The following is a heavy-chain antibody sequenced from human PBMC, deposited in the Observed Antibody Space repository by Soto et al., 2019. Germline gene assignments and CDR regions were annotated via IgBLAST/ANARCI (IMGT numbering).Heavy chain of an antibody. CDR3: XXXXXXXRAFDI. Sequence: EVQLVESGGDLVQPGRSLRLSCTTSGFTFGDYAVSWLRQAPGKGLEWVSFIRSKVSGGTAEYAASVKGRFTISRDDSXXXXXXXXXXXXXXXXXXXXXXXXXXXXRAFDIWGQGTMVTVSS. J-gene: IGHJ3*02. V-gene: IGHV3-49*03. CDR1: GFTFGDYA. CDR2: IRSKVSGGTA.